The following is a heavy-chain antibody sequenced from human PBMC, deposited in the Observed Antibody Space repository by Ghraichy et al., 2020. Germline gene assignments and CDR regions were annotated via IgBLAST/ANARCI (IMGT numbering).Heavy chain of an antibody. J-gene: IGHJ4*02. CDR2: ISSNGATT. Sequence: LSLTCAASGFTFSSFAMHWVRQAPGKGLEYVSSISSNGATTNYASSVKGRFTISRDNSNNTLYLQMGSLRADDMAVYYCARAKTGDYSASDYWGQGTLVTVSS. V-gene: IGHV3-64*01. CDR1: GFTFSSFA. D-gene: IGHD7-27*01. CDR3: ARAKTGDYSASDY.